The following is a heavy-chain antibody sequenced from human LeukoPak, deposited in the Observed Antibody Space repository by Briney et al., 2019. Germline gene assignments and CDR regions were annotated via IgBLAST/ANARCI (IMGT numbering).Heavy chain of an antibody. CDR2: IRYDGSNK. J-gene: IGHJ4*02. Sequence: GGSLRLSCAASGFTFSNYAMHWVRQAPGKGLEWVTFIRYDGSNKYYADSVKGRFTISRDNSKNTLYLQMNSLRAEDTAVYYCAKGRYYNILTGYPRQYYFDYWGQGTLVTVSS. D-gene: IGHD3-9*01. CDR1: GFTFSNYA. CDR3: AKGRYYNILTGYPRQYYFDY. V-gene: IGHV3-30*02.